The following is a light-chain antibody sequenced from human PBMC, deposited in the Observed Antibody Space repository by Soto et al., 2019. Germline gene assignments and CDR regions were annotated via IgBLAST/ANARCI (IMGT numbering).Light chain of an antibody. CDR3: GSITRSSTSV. CDR1: SSDVGGFEY. CDR2: DVT. V-gene: IGLV2-14*01. J-gene: IGLJ1*01. Sequence: QSVLSQPASVSGSPGQSITISCTGTSSDVGGFEYVSWYQHQPGKAPKLIIYDVTKRPSGVSNRFSGSKSGNTASLTISGIQAEDEGDYYCGSITRSSTSVFGNRTKVTVL.